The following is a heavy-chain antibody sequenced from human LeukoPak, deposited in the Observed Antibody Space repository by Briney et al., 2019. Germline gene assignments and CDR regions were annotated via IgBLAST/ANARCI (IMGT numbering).Heavy chain of an antibody. V-gene: IGHV1-3*01. CDR2: INAGNGNT. CDR3: ARDRTARGDFDL. CDR1: GYTFTTYA. Sequence: ASVKVSCKASGYTFTTYAMHWVRQAPGQRLEWMGWINAGNGNTKYSQKFQDRVTITRDTSASTAYMELSSLRSEDTAVYYCARDRTARGDFDLWGRGTLVTVSS. J-gene: IGHJ2*01.